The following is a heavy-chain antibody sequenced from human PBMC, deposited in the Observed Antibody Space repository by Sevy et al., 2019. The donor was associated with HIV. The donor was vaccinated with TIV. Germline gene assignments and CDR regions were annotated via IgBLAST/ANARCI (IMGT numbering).Heavy chain of an antibody. D-gene: IGHD2-15*01. CDR2: IKEDGSEK. CDR3: TREGQWSHPGDY. V-gene: IGHV3-7*01. CDR1: GFSFSSFW. J-gene: IGHJ4*02. Sequence: GGCLRLSCAASGFSFSSFWMSWVRQSPGKGLEWVANIKEDGSEKYYVDSVKGRFTISRDNAKNSLYLQMNSLRAEDLDVYYCTREGQWSHPGDYWGQGTLVTVSS.